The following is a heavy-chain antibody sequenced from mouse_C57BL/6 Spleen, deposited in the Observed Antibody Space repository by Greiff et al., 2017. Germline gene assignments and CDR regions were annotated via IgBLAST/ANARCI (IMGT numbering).Heavy chain of an antibody. Sequence: QVQLQQSGAELARPGASVKMSCKASGYTFTSYTMHWVKQRPGQGLEWIGYINPSSGYTKYNQKFKDKATLTADKSSSTAYMQLSSLTSEDSAVYFGARTTVVDYWYVDVWGTGATVTVSS. D-gene: IGHD1-1*01. CDR3: ARTTVVDYWYVDV. CDR1: GYTFTSYT. V-gene: IGHV1-4*01. J-gene: IGHJ1*03. CDR2: INPSSGYT.